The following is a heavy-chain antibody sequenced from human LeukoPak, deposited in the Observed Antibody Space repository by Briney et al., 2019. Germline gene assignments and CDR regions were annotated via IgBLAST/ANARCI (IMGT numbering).Heavy chain of an antibody. Sequence: ASVKVSCKASGYTFTGYCIHWVRQAPGQGLEWMGWINPSSGDTNFAQTFRGRATMTRDTSINTASMELSRLRSDDTAVYYCARDGYRGSYSGGNHFDHWGQGTLVTVSS. V-gene: IGHV1-2*02. D-gene: IGHD1-26*01. CDR3: ARDGYRGSYSGGNHFDH. J-gene: IGHJ4*02. CDR2: INPSSGDT. CDR1: GYTFTGYC.